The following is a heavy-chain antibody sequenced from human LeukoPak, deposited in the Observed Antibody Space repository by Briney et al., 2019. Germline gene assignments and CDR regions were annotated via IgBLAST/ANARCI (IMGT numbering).Heavy chain of an antibody. V-gene: IGHV3-49*03. Sequence: PGGSLRLSCAASGFTFGDYAMSWFRQAPGKGLEWVGFIRSKAYGGTTEYAASVKGRFTISRDDSKSIAYLQMNSLKTEDTAVYYCTSFIPDSSGYPYYFDYWGQGTLVTVSS. CDR1: GFTFGDYA. CDR2: IRSKAYGGTT. J-gene: IGHJ4*02. CDR3: TSFIPDSSGYPYYFDY. D-gene: IGHD3-22*01.